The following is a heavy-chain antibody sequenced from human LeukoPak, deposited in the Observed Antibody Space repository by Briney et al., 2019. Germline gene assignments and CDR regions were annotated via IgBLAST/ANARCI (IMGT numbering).Heavy chain of an antibody. Sequence: ASVKVSCKASGGTFSSYAISWVRQAPGQGLEWMGWMNPNSGNTGYAQKFQGRVTMTRNTSISTAYMELSSLRSDDTAVYYCATLWFGEYMSFDYWGQGTLVTVSS. CDR2: MNPNSGNT. J-gene: IGHJ4*02. CDR1: GGTFSSYA. V-gene: IGHV1-8*02. D-gene: IGHD3-10*01. CDR3: ATLWFGEYMSFDY.